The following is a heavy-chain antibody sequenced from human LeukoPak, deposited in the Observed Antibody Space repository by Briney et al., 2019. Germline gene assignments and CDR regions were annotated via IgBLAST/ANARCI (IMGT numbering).Heavy chain of an antibody. CDR3: ARGWEMATINGWFDP. CDR1: GFTFRNYV. J-gene: IGHJ5*02. D-gene: IGHD5-24*01. V-gene: IGHV3-30-3*01. Sequence: GGSLRLSCAASGFTFRNYVIHWVRQAPGKGLEWVAVTSSDLNVKLYADSVKGRFTISRDNSKNTLYLQMNSLRAEDTAVYYCARGWEMATINGWFDPWGQGTLVTVSS. CDR2: TSSDLNVK.